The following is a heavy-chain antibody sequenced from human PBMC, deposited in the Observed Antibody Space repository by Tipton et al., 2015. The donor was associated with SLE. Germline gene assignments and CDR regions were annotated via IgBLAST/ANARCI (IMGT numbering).Heavy chain of an antibody. D-gene: IGHD6-13*01. CDR2: IYYSGST. CDR1: GGSISSYY. J-gene: IGHJ6*02. Sequence: TLSLTCTVSGGSISSYYWSWIRQPPGKGLEWIGYIYYSGSTNYNPSLKSRVTISVDTCKNQFSLNLSSVTAADTAVYYCARATAGDTYYYYGMDVGGQGTTVAVSS. CDR3: ARATAGDTYYYYGMDV. V-gene: IGHV4-59*01.